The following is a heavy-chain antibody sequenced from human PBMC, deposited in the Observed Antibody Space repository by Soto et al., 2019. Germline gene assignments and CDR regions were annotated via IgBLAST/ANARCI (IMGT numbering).Heavy chain of an antibody. Sequence: GGSLRLSCAASGFTFSSYAMHWVRQAPGKGLEWVAVKSYDGNNKYYADSVKGRITISRDNSKNTLYLQKKRLRAEDTVAYYCARDKGKLLWFGELVSPLDVWGQGTTVTVSS. V-gene: IGHV3-30-3*01. J-gene: IGHJ6*02. D-gene: IGHD3-10*01. CDR3: ARDKGKLLWFGELVSPLDV. CDR1: GFTFSSYA. CDR2: KSYDGNNK.